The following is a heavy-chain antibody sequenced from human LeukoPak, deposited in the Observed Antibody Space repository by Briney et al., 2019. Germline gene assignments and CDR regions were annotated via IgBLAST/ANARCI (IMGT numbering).Heavy chain of an antibody. CDR3: ARVFSSGYPYFDY. D-gene: IGHD3-22*01. Sequence: DSVKGRFTISRDNAKNSLYLQMNSLRDEGTAVYYCARVFSSGYPYFDYWGQGALVTVSS. J-gene: IGHJ4*02. V-gene: IGHV3-48*02.